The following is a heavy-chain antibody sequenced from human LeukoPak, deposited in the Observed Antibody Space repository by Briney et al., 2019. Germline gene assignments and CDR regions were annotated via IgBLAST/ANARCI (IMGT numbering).Heavy chain of an antibody. D-gene: IGHD3-10*01. V-gene: IGHV4-31*03. CDR1: GGSISSGGYY. CDR3: ARESPFGEYAFDI. Sequence: SETLSLTCTVSGGSISSGGYYWSWIRQHPGKGLEWIGYIYYSGSTYYNPSLKSRVTISVDTSKNQFSLKLSSVTAADTAVYYCARESPFGEYAFDIWGQGTMVTVSS. CDR2: IYYSGST. J-gene: IGHJ3*02.